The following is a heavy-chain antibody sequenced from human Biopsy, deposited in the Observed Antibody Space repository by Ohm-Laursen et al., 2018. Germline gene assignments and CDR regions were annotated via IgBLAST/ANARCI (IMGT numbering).Heavy chain of an antibody. D-gene: IGHD2-15*01. CDR1: SDSINSSY. V-gene: IGHV4-59*08. CDR3: ARRGSGGRSFDY. J-gene: IGHJ4*02. Sequence: GTLSLTCTVSSDSINSSYWSWIRQPPGKGLEWIGFISNSGNTNYNPSLKSRVTISVDTSKNQISLKLDSVTVADTAVFYCARRGSGGRSFDYWGQGSLVTVSS. CDR2: ISNSGNT.